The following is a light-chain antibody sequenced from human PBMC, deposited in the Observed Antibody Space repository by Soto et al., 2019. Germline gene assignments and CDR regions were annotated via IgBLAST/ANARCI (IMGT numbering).Light chain of an antibody. J-gene: IGKJ1*01. Sequence: DIQMAQSPSSLSASVGDRVTISCQASQDSSNYLAWYQQKPGKVPKLLIYAASTLQSGVPSRFSGSGSGTDFTLTISSLQPEDVATYYCQKYNSAPRTFGQGTKV. CDR2: AAS. V-gene: IGKV1-27*01. CDR1: QDSSNY. CDR3: QKYNSAPRT.